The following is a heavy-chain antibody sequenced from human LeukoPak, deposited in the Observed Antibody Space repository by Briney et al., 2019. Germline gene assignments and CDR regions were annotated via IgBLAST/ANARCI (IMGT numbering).Heavy chain of an antibody. J-gene: IGHJ4*02. CDR1: GGSISSYY. CDR2: IYYSGST. CDR3: ARHFLGPGYSSSWYYFDY. D-gene: IGHD6-13*01. Sequence: PSETLSLTCTVSGGSISSYYWSWIRQPPGKGLEWIGYIYYSGSTNYNPSLKSRVTISVDTSKNQFSLKLSSVTAADTAVYYCARHFLGPGYSSSWYYFDYWGQGTLVTVSS. V-gene: IGHV4-59*08.